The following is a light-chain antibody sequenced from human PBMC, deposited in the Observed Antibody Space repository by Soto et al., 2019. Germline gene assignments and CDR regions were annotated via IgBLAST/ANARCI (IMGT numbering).Light chain of an antibody. CDR1: ISDVGGYNY. V-gene: IGLV2-8*01. CDR2: EVS. CDR3: SLYAGSNKSGV. Sequence: QPASASGSTGQSVPISCTGTISDVGGYNYVSWYQQHPGKAPKLMIYEVSKRPSGVPDRFSGSNSGNTASLTVSGLQAEEEADYYCSLYAGSNKSGVFGTGTKVT. J-gene: IGLJ1*01.